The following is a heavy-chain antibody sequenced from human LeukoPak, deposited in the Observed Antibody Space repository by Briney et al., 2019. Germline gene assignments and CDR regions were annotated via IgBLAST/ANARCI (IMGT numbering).Heavy chain of an antibody. Sequence: GGSLRLSCAASGFTFSTNCMTWVRQAPGKGLEWVSTIYSGGTTYYSDSVMGRFTISRHNSRNTLYLQMNSLRAEDTAVYYCARVDTVMAYYFDLWGQGTLVTVSS. CDR2: IYSGGTT. V-gene: IGHV3-53*04. CDR1: GFTFSTNC. CDR3: ARVDTVMAYYFDL. D-gene: IGHD5-18*01. J-gene: IGHJ4*02.